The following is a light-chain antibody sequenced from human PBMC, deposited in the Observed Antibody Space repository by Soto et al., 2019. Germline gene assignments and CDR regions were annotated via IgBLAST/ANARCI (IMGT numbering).Light chain of an antibody. CDR2: KAS. J-gene: IGKJ1*01. Sequence: ESRMILSSPTLYGNVREKETMTCRASQTISSWLAWYQQKPGKAPKLLIYKASTLKSGVPSRCSGSGSGTEFTLTFICLQPDDFASYYCQLYDSYPWPSAKRAKVDI. CDR1: QTISSW. CDR3: QLYDSYPWP. V-gene: IGKV1-5*03.